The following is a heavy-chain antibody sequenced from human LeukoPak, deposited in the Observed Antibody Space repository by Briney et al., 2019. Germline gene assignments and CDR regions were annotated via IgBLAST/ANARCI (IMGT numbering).Heavy chain of an antibody. CDR3: ARVYYQDSGTSYRHLDY. J-gene: IGHJ4*02. Sequence: PGGSLRLSCAASGFTFRNYCMTWVRQVPGKGLEWVASIKQDESEKYFLDSVKGRFTISRDNAENSLHLQMNSLRAEDTAVYYCARVYYQDSGTSYRHLDYWGQGTLVTVSS. CDR1: GFTFRNYC. CDR2: IKQDESEK. D-gene: IGHD3-22*01. V-gene: IGHV3-7*01.